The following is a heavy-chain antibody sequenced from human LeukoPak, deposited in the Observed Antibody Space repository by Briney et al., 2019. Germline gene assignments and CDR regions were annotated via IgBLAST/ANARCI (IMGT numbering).Heavy chain of an antibody. CDR1: GYTFTTYD. Sequence: ASVKVSCKASGYTFTTYDINWVRQATGQGLEWMGWMNPNSGNTGYAQKFQGRVTMTRNTSISTAYVELSSLRSEDTAVYYCARGRGSGHKENWFDPWGQGTLVTVSS. CDR2: MNPNSGNT. V-gene: IGHV1-8*01. CDR3: ARGRGSGHKENWFDP. J-gene: IGHJ5*02. D-gene: IGHD6-19*01.